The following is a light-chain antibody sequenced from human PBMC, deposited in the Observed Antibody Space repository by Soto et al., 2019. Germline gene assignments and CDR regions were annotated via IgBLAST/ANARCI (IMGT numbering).Light chain of an antibody. CDR2: SDN. V-gene: IGLV1-40*01. J-gene: IGLJ1*01. CDR3: QSYDNNSDYV. CDR1: SSNIGAGYV. Sequence: QSVLTQPPSVSGAPGQRGTISCTGSSSNIGAGYVVHWYQQLPGAAPKLLIFSDNNRPSGVPDRFSGSKSGTSASLAITGLRAEDEADYYCQSYDNNSDYVFGTGTKLTVL.